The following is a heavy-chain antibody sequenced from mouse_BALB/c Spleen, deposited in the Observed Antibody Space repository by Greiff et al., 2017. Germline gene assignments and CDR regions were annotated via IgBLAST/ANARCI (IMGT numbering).Heavy chain of an antibody. CDR1: GYTFTSYW. CDR2: IYPGSGST. V-gene: IGHV1S22*01. J-gene: IGHJ2*01. Sequence: LQQPGSELVRPGASVKLSCKASGYTFTSYWMHWVKQRPGQGLEWIGNIYPGSGSTNYDEKFKSKATLTVDTSSSTAYMQLSSLTSEDSAVYYCTKGYFDDWGQGTTLTVSS. CDR3: TKGYFDD.